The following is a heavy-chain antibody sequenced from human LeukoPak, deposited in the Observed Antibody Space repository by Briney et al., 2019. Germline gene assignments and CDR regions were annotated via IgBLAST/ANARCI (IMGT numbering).Heavy chain of an antibody. J-gene: IGHJ4*02. CDR2: ISSSGSTI. V-gene: IGHV3-48*03. CDR1: GFTFGDYA. D-gene: IGHD3-22*01. Sequence: GGSLRLSCTASGFTFGDYAMSWFRQAPGKGLEWVSYISSSGSTIYYADSVKGRFTISRDNAKNSLYLQMNSLRAEDTAVYYCAREPPYYDSSGYYDYWGQGTLVTVSS. CDR3: AREPPYYDSSGYYDY.